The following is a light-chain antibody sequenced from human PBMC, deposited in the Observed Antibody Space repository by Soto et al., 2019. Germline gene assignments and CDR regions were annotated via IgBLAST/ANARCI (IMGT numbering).Light chain of an antibody. CDR3: AVWDDNLNGPV. V-gene: IGLV1-36*01. Sequence: QSVLTQPPSVSEAPGQRVTISCSGSRSNIVNNAVNWYQQLPGKAPKLLINYDDLLASGVSDRFSGFKSGTSASLAISGLRSEDEGDYYCAVWDDNLNGPVFGGGTKVTVL. CDR2: YDD. CDR1: RSNIVNNA. J-gene: IGLJ2*01.